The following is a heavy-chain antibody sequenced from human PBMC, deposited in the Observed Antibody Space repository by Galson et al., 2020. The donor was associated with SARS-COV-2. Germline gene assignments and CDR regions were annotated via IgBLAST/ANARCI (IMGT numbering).Heavy chain of an antibody. CDR3: ARGLQGVQTAMVTYYYYYGMDV. Sequence: ETSETLSLTCAVYGGSFSGYYWSWIRQPPGKGLEWIGEINHSGSTNYNPSLKSRVTISVDTSKNQFSLKLSSVTAADTAVYYCARGLQGVQTAMVTYYYYYGMDVWGQGTTVTVSS. CDR2: INHSGST. D-gene: IGHD5-18*01. J-gene: IGHJ6*02. CDR1: GGSFSGYY. V-gene: IGHV4-34*01.